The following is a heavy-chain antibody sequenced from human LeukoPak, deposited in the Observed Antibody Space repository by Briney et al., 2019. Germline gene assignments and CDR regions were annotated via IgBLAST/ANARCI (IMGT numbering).Heavy chain of an antibody. CDR3: ARGPYFYYMDV. CDR2: IYISGDT. V-gene: IGHV4-4*07. Sequence: PSETLSLTCTVSGGSVSSYYWSWIRQSAGKELECIGRIYISGDTNYNPSLQSRVSMSLDTSKSQFSLKLRSVTAADTAVYFCARGPYFYYMDVWGKGTTVTVSS. CDR1: GGSVSSYY. J-gene: IGHJ6*03.